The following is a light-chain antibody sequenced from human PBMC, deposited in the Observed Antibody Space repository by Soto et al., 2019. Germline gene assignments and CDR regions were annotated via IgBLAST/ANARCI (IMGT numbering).Light chain of an antibody. CDR3: SSYRRGSTYV. CDR1: SSDIGGFNY. J-gene: IGLJ1*01. Sequence: QSVLTQPASVSGSPGQSITVSCTGTSSDIGGFNYVSWYQQHPGKAPRLMLYDVTNRPSGVSNRFPGSKSGNTASLTISGLRAEDEADYYCSSYRRGSTYVFGPGTKVTV. V-gene: IGLV2-14*01. CDR2: DVT.